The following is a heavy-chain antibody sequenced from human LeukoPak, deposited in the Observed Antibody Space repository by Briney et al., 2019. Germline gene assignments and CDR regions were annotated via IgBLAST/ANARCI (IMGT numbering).Heavy chain of an antibody. CDR3: ARVKAGYYYYMDV. CDR1: GFTVSSNY. CDR2: IYSGGST. J-gene: IGHJ6*03. D-gene: IGHD3-10*01. V-gene: IGHV3-53*01. Sequence: TGGSLRLSCAASGFTVSSNYMSWVRQAPGKGLEWVSVIYSGGSTYYADSVKGRFTISRDNFKNTLYLQMNSLRAEDTAVYYCARVKAGYYYYMDVWGKGTTVTVSS.